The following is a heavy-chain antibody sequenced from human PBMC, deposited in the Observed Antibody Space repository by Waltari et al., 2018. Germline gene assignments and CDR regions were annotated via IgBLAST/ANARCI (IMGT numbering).Heavy chain of an antibody. V-gene: IGHV3-74*01. J-gene: IGHJ4*02. CDR2: VNVDGGYI. Sequence: EVHLAESGGGVVQPGGSLRLSCTGPGSRFGDYWMHWVRQAPGKGLGWVSRVNVDGGYISYGDSVKGRFTISRDNAKNTVFLQLNSLRADDTAVYVCARKAGSGYPYGPFYYDNWGQGTLVTVSS. CDR3: ARKAGSGYPYGPFYYDN. D-gene: IGHD5-12*01. CDR1: GSRFGDYW.